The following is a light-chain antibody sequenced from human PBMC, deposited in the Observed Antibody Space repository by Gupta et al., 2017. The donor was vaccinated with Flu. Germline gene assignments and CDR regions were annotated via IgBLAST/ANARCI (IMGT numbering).Light chain of an antibody. V-gene: IGKV3-20*01. CDR3: QQYGSSRLT. J-gene: IGKJ4*01. CDR2: GAS. Sequence: ERATLSCRANQSISSTYLAWYQQRPGQAPRLLIYGASSRATGIPDKFSGSGSGTDFTLTISRLEPEDFAVYYCQQYGSSRLTFGGGTKVEIK. CDR1: QSISSTY.